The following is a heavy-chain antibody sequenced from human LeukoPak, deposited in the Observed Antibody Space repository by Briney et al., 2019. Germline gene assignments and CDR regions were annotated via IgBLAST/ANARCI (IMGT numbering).Heavy chain of an antibody. V-gene: IGHV3-23*01. Sequence: PGGSLRLSCAASGFTLSSYAMSWVRQAPGKGLEWVSAISDTGNTYHADSVKGRFTISRDNSKSTLYLQMNSLRAEDTAVYYCAKGPIPGFDYWGQGALVTVSS. CDR2: ISDTGNT. J-gene: IGHJ4*02. CDR3: AKGPIPGFDY. CDR1: GFTLSSYA.